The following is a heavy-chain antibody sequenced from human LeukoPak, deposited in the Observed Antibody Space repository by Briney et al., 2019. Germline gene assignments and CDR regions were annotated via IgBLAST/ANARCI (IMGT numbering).Heavy chain of an antibody. CDR2: ISAYNGNT. J-gene: IGHJ4*02. CDR1: GYTFTGYG. CDR3: ARVTTYYDILTGFITQLFFDY. Sequence: GASVKVSCKASGYTFTGYGISWVRQAPGQGLEWMGWISAYNGNTNYAQKLQGRVTMTTDTSTSTAYMELRSLRSDDTAVYYCARVTTYYDILTGFITQLFFDYWGQGTLVTVSS. V-gene: IGHV1-18*01. D-gene: IGHD3-9*01.